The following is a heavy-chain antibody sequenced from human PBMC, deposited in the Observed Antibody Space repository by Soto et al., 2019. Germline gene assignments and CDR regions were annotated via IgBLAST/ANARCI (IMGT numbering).Heavy chain of an antibody. J-gene: IGHJ1*01. Sequence: ASVKVSCKASGYTFTSYGISWVRQAPGQGLEWMGWISAYNGNTNYAQKLQGRVTMTTDTSTSTAYMELRSLRSDDTAVYYCAMGLVAVAGNHDFQHWGQRTLVTGSS. CDR1: GYTFTSYG. CDR3: AMGLVAVAGNHDFQH. CDR2: ISAYNGNT. V-gene: IGHV1-18*01. D-gene: IGHD6-19*01.